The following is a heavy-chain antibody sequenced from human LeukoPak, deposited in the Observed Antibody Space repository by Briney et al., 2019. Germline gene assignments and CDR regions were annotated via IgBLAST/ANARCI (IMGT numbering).Heavy chain of an antibody. CDR3: ARADCGGDCYKGDAFDI. CDR2: IYHSGST. CDR1: GGSISSSNW. D-gene: IGHD2-21*02. V-gene: IGHV4-4*02. J-gene: IGHJ3*02. Sequence: SETLSLTCAVSGGSISSSNWWSWVRQPPGKGLEWIGEIYHSGSTNYNPSLKSRVTISVDKSKNQFSLKLSSVTAADTAVYYCARADCGGDCYKGDAFDIWGQGTMVTVSS.